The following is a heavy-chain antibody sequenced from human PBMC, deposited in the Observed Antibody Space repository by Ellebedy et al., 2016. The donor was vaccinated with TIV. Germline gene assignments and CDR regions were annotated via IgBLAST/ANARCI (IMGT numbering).Heavy chain of an antibody. V-gene: IGHV1-18*04. CDR2: ISAYNGNT. Sequence: ASVKVSXXASGYTFTSYGISWVRQAPGQGLEWMGWISAYNGNTNYAQKLQGRVTMTTDTSTSTAYMEPRSLRSDDTAVYYCAREIRRYFDWRYYYYGMDVWGQGTTVTVSS. CDR3: AREIRRYFDWRYYYYGMDV. CDR1: GYTFTSYG. D-gene: IGHD3-9*01. J-gene: IGHJ6*02.